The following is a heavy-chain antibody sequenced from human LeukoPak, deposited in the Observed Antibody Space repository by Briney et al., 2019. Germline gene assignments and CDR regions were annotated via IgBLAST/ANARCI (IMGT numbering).Heavy chain of an antibody. Sequence: GGSLRLSCAASGFTFSSYGMSWVRQAPVEGLEWVSAISGSGGSTYYADSVKGRFTISRDSSKNTLYLQMNSLRAEDTAVYYCAKYGLGSGIQVWGDFGMDVWAQGTTVTVSS. J-gene: IGHJ6*02. CDR3: AKYGLGSGIQVWGDFGMDV. CDR2: ISGSGGST. CDR1: GFTFSSYG. D-gene: IGHD5-18*01. V-gene: IGHV3-23*01.